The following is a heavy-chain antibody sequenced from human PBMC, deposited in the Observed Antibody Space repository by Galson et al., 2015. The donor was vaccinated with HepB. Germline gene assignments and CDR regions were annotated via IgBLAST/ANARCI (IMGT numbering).Heavy chain of an antibody. V-gene: IGHV3-33*06. CDR3: AKDHSGGSSWYFDY. D-gene: IGHD6-13*01. J-gene: IGHJ4*02. CDR2: IWYDGSNK. Sequence: SLRLSCAASGFTFSSYGMHWVRQAPGKGLEWVAVIWYDGSNKYYADSVKGRFTISRDNSKNTLYLQMNSLRAEDTAVYYCAKDHSGGSSWYFDYWGQGTLVTVSS. CDR1: GFTFSSYG.